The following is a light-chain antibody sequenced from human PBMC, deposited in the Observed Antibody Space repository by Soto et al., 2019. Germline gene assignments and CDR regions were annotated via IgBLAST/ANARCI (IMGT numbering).Light chain of an antibody. J-gene: IGKJ2*01. Sequence: EIVLTQSPGTLSLSPGERATLSCRASQSVSSIYLAWYQQKPGQAPRLLIYGASSRATGIPDRFSGSGSGTDFTLTISRLEPEDFALYYCQQYGSSPPYTFGQGTKLESK. V-gene: IGKV3-20*01. CDR1: QSVSSIY. CDR2: GAS. CDR3: QQYGSSPPYT.